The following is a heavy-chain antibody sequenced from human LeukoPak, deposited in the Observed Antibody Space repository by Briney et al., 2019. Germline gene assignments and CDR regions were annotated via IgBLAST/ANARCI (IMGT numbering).Heavy chain of an antibody. D-gene: IGHD2-2*01. Sequence: GGSLRLSCAASGFTFSSYEMNWVRQAPGKGLEWVSHISSSGSTIYYADSVKGRFTISRDNAKNSLYLQMNSLRAEDTAVYYCARDRGSCSSTSCYAPFDYWGQGTLVTVSS. CDR3: ARDRGSCSSTSCYAPFDY. V-gene: IGHV3-48*03. CDR2: ISSSGSTI. J-gene: IGHJ4*02. CDR1: GFTFSSYE.